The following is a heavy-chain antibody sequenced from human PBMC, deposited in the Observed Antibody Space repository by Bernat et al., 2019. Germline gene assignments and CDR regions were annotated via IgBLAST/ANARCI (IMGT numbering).Heavy chain of an antibody. CDR2: IYYSGST. J-gene: IGHJ5*02. Sequence: QLQLQESGPGLVKPSETLSLTCTVSGGSISSSSYYWGWIRQPPGKGLEWIGSIYYSGSTYYNPSLKSRVTISVDTSKSRFSLELSSVTAADTAVYYCARGPWVLLWFGGSGNNWFDPWGQGTLVTVSS. D-gene: IGHD3-10*01. V-gene: IGHV4-39*01. CDR1: GGSISSSSYY. CDR3: ARGPWVLLWFGGSGNNWFDP.